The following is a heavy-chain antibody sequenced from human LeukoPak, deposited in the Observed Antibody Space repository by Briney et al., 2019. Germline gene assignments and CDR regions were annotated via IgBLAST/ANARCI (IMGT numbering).Heavy chain of an antibody. CDR2: IGGLGGST. D-gene: IGHD3-22*01. Sequence: GGSLRLSCAASGFTFSSYAMSWVRQARGEGLDGVSSIGGLGGSTFYAVSVKGRFTISRDNSKNTLYLQMNSLRAEDTAVYYCAKRPDRSYYDRTGYYYFDYWGQGTLVTVSS. V-gene: IGHV3-23*01. J-gene: IGHJ4*02. CDR1: GFTFSSYA. CDR3: AKRPDRSYYDRTGYYYFDY.